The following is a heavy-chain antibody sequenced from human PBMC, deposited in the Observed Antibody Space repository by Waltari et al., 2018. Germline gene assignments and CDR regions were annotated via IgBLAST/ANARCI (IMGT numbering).Heavy chain of an antibody. D-gene: IGHD2-2*01. CDR3: ARAVRYQLLSDF. Sequence: QVQLVQSGAEVKNPGASVKLSCKTSGYTFSNYDVRWVRQAPGRGLEWMGWMNPNSGNLGFAQGFQGRVMCTADTSTTTAYMELTNLRSDDTAIYFCARAVRYQLLSDFWGQGTLVTVSS. V-gene: IGHV1-8*03. CDR2: MNPNSGNL. CDR1: GYTFSNYD. J-gene: IGHJ4*02.